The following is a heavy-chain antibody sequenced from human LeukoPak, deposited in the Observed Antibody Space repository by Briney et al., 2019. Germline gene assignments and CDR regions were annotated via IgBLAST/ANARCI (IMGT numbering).Heavy chain of an antibody. Sequence: SETLFLTCTVSGGSISSYYWSWIRQPAGKGLEWIGRIYTSGSTNYNPSLKSRVTMSVDTSKNQFSLKLSSVTAADTAVYYCAREFLTYCSGGSCLGDWFDPWGQGTLVTVPS. V-gene: IGHV4-4*07. CDR1: GGSISSYY. J-gene: IGHJ5*02. D-gene: IGHD2-15*01. CDR3: AREFLTYCSGGSCLGDWFDP. CDR2: IYTSGST.